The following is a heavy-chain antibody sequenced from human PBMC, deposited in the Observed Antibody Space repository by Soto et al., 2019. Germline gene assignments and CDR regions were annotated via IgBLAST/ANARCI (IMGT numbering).Heavy chain of an antibody. D-gene: IGHD2-15*01. CDR1: GFSFSSYA. CDR2: ISGSDGKT. V-gene: IGHV3-23*01. J-gene: IGHJ4*02. CDR3: ARWSYLDY. Sequence: EVQLLESGGGLVQPGGSLRLSCAASGFSFSSYAMSWLRQAPGKGLEWVSTISGSDGKTFYADSVKGRVSISRDTSDTMLYLHMNSLREDDTAVYYCARWSYLDYWGQGARVTVSS.